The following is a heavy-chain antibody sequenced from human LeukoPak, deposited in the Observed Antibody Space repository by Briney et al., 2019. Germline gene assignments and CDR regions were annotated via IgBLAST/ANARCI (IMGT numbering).Heavy chain of an antibody. CDR1: GYTFTGYY. CDR2: INPNSGGT. J-gene: IGHJ5*02. V-gene: IGHV1-2*06. CDR3: ATATKWCSGGSCYVGSWFDP. D-gene: IGHD2-15*01. Sequence: ASVKVSCKASGYTFTGYYMHWVRQAPGQGLEWMRRINPNSGGTNYAQKFQGRVTMTRDTSISTAYMELSRLRSDDTAVYYCATATKWCSGGSCYVGSWFDPWGQGTLVTVSS.